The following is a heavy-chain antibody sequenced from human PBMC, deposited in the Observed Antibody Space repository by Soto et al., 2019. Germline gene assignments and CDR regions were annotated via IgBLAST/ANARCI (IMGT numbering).Heavy chain of an antibody. CDR3: ARGGWAPNDF. Sequence: QVHLVQSGAEVKKPGASVKVSCKGSGYTFTSFGITWVRQAPGQGLEWMGWISAFNGNTKYAPKFQDRVTMTTDTSTSTAYMELRSLRSDDTAVYYCARGGWAPNDFWGQGTLVTVSS. J-gene: IGHJ4*02. D-gene: IGHD1-26*01. V-gene: IGHV1-18*01. CDR2: ISAFNGNT. CDR1: GYTFTSFG.